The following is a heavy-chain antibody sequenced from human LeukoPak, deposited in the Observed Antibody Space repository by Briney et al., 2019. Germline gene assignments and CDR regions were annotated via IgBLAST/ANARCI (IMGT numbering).Heavy chain of an antibody. CDR1: GGSIRSSYYY. CDR2: IYDSGST. Sequence: SETLSLTCTVSGGSIRSSYYYWGWIRQPPGKGLEWIGSIYDSGSTYYNPSLKSRVTISVDTSKNQFSLKLSSVTAADTAVYYCARRRDGYNSFSFDYWGQGTLVTVSS. V-gene: IGHV4-39*07. D-gene: IGHD5-24*01. J-gene: IGHJ4*02. CDR3: ARRRDGYNSFSFDY.